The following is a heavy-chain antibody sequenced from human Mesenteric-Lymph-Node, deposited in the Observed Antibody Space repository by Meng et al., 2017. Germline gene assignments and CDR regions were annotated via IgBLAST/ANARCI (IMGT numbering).Heavy chain of an antibody. J-gene: IGHJ4*02. D-gene: IGHD3-22*01. CDR1: GFTFSSYE. Sequence: GESLKISCEASGFTFSSYEMNWVRQGPGEGLVWVSRISSDGSDTAYADSVKGRFTISRDNAINTLFLQMNSLRADDTAVYYCARGDYYDSSGYQALWDWGQGTLVTVSS. CDR2: ISSDGSDT. V-gene: IGHV3-74*01. CDR3: ARGDYYDSSGYQALWD.